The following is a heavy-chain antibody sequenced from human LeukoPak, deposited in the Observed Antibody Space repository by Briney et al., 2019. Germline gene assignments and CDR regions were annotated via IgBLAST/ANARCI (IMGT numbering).Heavy chain of an antibody. D-gene: IGHD5-12*01. CDR1: GGSISTYY. CDR2: NYHSGST. V-gene: IGHV4-59*01. Sequence: PSETLSLTCTVSGGSISTYYWTWIRQPPGKGLEWIGYNYHSGSTNYNPSLKSRVTISVDTSQNQFSLKLSSVTAADTAVYYCARDGYSGSDALWGQGTLVTVSS. J-gene: IGHJ4*02. CDR3: ARDGYSGSDAL.